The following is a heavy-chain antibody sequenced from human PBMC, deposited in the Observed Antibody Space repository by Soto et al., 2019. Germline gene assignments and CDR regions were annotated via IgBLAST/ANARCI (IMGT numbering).Heavy chain of an antibody. CDR3: ARGWGRVVYAMDV. CDR2: INPVGGST. J-gene: IGHJ6*02. D-gene: IGHD1-26*01. CDR1: GYTFTSYY. V-gene: IGHV1-46*04. Sequence: QVQLVQSGAEVKKPGASVRVSCKASGYTFTSYYIHWVRQAPGQGLEWVSIINPVGGSTNYAQKWQGRVTVTRYTSTSTVHMELSSLRSEDTAVYYCARGWGRVVYAMDVWGQGTTVTVPS.